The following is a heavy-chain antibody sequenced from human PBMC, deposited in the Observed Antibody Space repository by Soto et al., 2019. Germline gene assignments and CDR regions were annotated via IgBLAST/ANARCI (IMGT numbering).Heavy chain of an antibody. CDR2: IIPIFGTA. CDR1: GGTFSSYA. V-gene: IGHV1-69*01. Sequence: QVQLVQSGAEVKKPGSSVKVSCKASGGTFSSYAISWVRQAPGQGPEWMGGIIPIFGTANYAQKIQGRVTITADESTSTAYMELSSLRSEDTAVYYCARSTFYGDYPPYYFDYWGQGTLVTVSS. D-gene: IGHD4-17*01. J-gene: IGHJ4*02. CDR3: ARSTFYGDYPPYYFDY.